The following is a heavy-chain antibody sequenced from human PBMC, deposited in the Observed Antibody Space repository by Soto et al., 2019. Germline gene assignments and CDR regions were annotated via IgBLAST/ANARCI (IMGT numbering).Heavy chain of an antibody. J-gene: IGHJ4*02. CDR3: AGMMLTDIHFDS. V-gene: IGHV4-59*01. CDR1: GGSIRSYY. Sequence: QVQLQESGPGLVKPSETLSLTCTVSGGSIRSYYWTWIRQPPGKGLEWIGYVHYSGSTNYNPSLESRVTLSVDTSKNQFSLRLSSLTAADTAVYYCAGMMLTDIHFDSWGQGTLVTVSS. CDR2: VHYSGST. D-gene: IGHD3-9*01.